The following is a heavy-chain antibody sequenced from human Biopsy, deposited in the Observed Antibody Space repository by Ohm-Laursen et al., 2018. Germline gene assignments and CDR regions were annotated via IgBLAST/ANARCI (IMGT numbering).Heavy chain of an antibody. V-gene: IGHV1-2*02. CDR3: ARGRRHSSGTCSRWYFDL. D-gene: IGHD2-2*01. CDR1: GYTFTAFS. J-gene: IGHJ2*01. Sequence: ASVKVSCNPSGYTFTAFSVHWLRQAPGQGLEWMGWINPKSGDTDYPQNFQGRVSMTRDTSISTAYMDLSRLRSDDTAVYYCARGRRHSSGTCSRWYFDLWGRGTLVTVSS. CDR2: INPKSGDT.